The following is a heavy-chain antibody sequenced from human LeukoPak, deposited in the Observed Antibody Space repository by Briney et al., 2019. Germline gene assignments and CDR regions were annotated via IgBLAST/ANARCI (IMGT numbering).Heavy chain of an antibody. D-gene: IGHD3-3*01. CDR2: ISSSSSYI. Sequence: GGSLRLSCAASGFTFSSYSMNWVRQAPGKGLEWVSSISSSSSYIYYADSVKGRFTISRDNAKNSLYLQMNSLRAEDTAVYYCARLITIFGVVMPLPAFDIWGQGTMVTVSS. CDR1: GFTFSSYS. J-gene: IGHJ3*02. V-gene: IGHV3-21*01. CDR3: ARLITIFGVVMPLPAFDI.